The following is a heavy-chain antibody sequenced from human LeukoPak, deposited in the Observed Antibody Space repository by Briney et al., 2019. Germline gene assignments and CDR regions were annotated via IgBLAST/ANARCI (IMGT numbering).Heavy chain of an antibody. Sequence: SETLSLTCTVSGGSISSYYWSWIRQPPGKGLEWIGYIYYSGSTNYNPSLKSRVTISVDTSKNQFPLKLSSVTAADTAVYYCARQSARHFDYWGQGTLVTVSS. CDR1: GGSISSYY. CDR2: IYYSGST. J-gene: IGHJ4*02. V-gene: IGHV4-59*08. CDR3: ARQSARHFDY. D-gene: IGHD6-6*01.